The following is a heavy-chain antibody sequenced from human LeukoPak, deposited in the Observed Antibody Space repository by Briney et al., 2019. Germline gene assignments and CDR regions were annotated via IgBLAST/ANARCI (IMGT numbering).Heavy chain of an antibody. J-gene: IGHJ6*03. CDR3: ARGCPTSMLEDYYYYMDV. D-gene: IGHD2/OR15-2a*01. Sequence: ASVKVSCKASGYTLTSYDINWVRQATGQGLEWMGWMDPNSGNTGYAQKFQGRVTMTRNTSISTAYMELSSLRSEDTAVYYCARGCPTSMLEDYYYYMDVWGKGTTVTVSS. CDR1: GYTLTSYD. V-gene: IGHV1-8*01. CDR2: MDPNSGNT.